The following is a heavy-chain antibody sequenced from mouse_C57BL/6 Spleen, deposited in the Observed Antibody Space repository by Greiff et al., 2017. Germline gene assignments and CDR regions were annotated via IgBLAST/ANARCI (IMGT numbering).Heavy chain of an antibody. CDR1: GFSLTSYG. CDR2: IWSGGST. Sequence: VQRVESGPGLVQPSQSLSITCTVSGFSLTSYGVHWVRQSPGKGLEWLGVIWSGGSTDYNAAFISRLSISKDNSKSQVFFKMNSLQADDTAIYYCARNSGGYWYFDVWGTGTTVTVSS. J-gene: IGHJ1*03. V-gene: IGHV2-2*01. CDR3: ARNSGGYWYFDV.